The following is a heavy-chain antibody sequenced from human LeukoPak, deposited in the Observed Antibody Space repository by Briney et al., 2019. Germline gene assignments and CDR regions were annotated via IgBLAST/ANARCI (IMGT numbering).Heavy chain of an antibody. CDR1: GFMFSSNW. CDR2: INSDGSSI. V-gene: IGHV3-74*01. CDR3: ARRYFDY. J-gene: IGHJ4*02. Sequence: GGSLRLSCAASGFMFSSNWMSWVRLAPGKGLVWVSRINSDGSSISYADSVKGRFTISRDNAKNTLYLQMNSLRAEDTAVYYCARRYFDYWGQGTLVTVSS.